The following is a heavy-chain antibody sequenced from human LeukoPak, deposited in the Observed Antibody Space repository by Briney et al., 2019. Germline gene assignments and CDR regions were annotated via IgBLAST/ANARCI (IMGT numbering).Heavy chain of an antibody. CDR3: AARMYSYGYTDFDY. Sequence: ASVKVSCKASGYTFTSYYMHWVRQAPGQGLERMGIINPSGGSTSYAQKFQERVTITRDMSTSTAYMELSSLRSEDTAVYYCAARMYSYGYTDFDYWGQGTLVTVSS. J-gene: IGHJ4*02. D-gene: IGHD5-18*01. CDR1: GYTFTSYY. CDR2: INPSGGST. V-gene: IGHV1-46*01.